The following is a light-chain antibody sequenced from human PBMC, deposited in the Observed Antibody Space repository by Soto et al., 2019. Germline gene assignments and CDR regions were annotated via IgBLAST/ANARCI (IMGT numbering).Light chain of an antibody. CDR2: DNS. CDR1: SSNIGAGYD. V-gene: IGLV1-40*01. CDR3: QSYDSSLSAYV. Sequence: QSVLAQPPSVSGAPGQKVTISCTGSSSNIGAGYDLHWYQQLPGTAPKLLLYDNSNRPSGVPDRFSGSKSGTSASLAIPGLQAEDESDYYCQSYDSSLSAYVFGSGTKVTVL. J-gene: IGLJ1*01.